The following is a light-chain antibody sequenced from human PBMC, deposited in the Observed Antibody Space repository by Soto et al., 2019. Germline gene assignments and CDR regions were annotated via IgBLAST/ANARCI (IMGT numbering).Light chain of an antibody. Sequence: DIQMTQSPSSLSASVGDRVTITCRASQGIGNYLASYQQRPGKVPKLLIYAASTLQSGVPSRFSGSGSGPDFTLTISSLQPEDVATYYCQTYDHAPLTFGGGNKVQIK. CDR2: AAS. V-gene: IGKV1-27*01. CDR1: QGIGNY. J-gene: IGKJ4*01. CDR3: QTYDHAPLT.